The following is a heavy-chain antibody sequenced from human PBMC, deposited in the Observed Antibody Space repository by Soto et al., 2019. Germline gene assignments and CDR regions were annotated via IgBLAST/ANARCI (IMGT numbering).Heavy chain of an antibody. D-gene: IGHD2-15*01. CDR1: GFTFDDYG. Sequence: GGSLRLSCAASGFTFDDYGMSWVRQAPGKGLEWVSGINWNGGSTGYADSVKGRFTISRDNAKNSLYLQMNSLRAEDTALYHCARDGSDGKDIVVVVADYMDVWGKGTTVTVSS. J-gene: IGHJ6*03. V-gene: IGHV3-20*01. CDR2: INWNGGST. CDR3: ARDGSDGKDIVVVVADYMDV.